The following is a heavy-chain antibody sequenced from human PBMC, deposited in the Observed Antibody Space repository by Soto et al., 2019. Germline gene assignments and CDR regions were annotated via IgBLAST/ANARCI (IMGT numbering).Heavy chain of an antibody. J-gene: IGHJ1*01. D-gene: IGHD2-8*01. CDR3: AKGEGGYCTNGVCFLQH. Sequence: EVQLLESGGGLVQPGGSLRLSCAASGFTFSSYAMSWVRQAPGKGLEWVSAISGSGGSTYYADSVKGRFTISRDNSKNTLYLQMNSLRAEDTVVYYCAKGEGGYCTNGVCFLQHWVQGTLVTVSS. CDR2: ISGSGGST. CDR1: GFTFSSYA. V-gene: IGHV3-23*01.